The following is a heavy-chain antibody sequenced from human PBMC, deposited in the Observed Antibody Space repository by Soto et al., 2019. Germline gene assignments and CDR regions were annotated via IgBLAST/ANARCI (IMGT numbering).Heavy chain of an antibody. CDR1: GFSLSSTRMA. Sequence: ITLKESGPTLVKPTQTLTLTCTVSGFSLSSTRMAVGWILQPPGKALEWLALIYWDDDKRYSPFLKSRLAITKDTSKNQVVLTMSNMDPVDTARYYCAHIVVAGLGYYFDYWGQGTLVTVSS. D-gene: IGHD6-19*01. CDR3: AHIVVAGLGYYFDY. CDR2: IYWDDDK. J-gene: IGHJ4*02. V-gene: IGHV2-5*02.